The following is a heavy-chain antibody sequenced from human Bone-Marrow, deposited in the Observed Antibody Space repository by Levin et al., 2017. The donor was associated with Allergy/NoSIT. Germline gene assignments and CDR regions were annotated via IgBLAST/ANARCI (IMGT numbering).Heavy chain of an antibody. CDR3: ARDDGAMDV. V-gene: IGHV6-1*01. CDR1: GDSVSSTSVG. Sequence: SQTLSLTCAVSGDSVSSTSVGWNWIRQSPSRGLEWLGRTYYRSRWFNDYAKSVKSRITINPDTAKNQFSMQLSSVTPGVTAVYYCARDDGAMDVWGQGTTVTVSS. J-gene: IGHJ6*02. CDR2: TYYRSRWFN.